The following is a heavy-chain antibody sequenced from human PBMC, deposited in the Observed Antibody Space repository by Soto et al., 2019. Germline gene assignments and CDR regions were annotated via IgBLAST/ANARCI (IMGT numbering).Heavy chain of an antibody. CDR3: ARGTGDSRPYYSVY. CDR1: GVSFSSYS. D-gene: IGHD3-22*01. J-gene: IGHJ4*02. V-gene: IGHV1-69*13. Sequence: ASVKVCSEASGVSFSSYSISWVRQAPGKGLEWMGGIIPIFGTANYAQKFQGRVTITADESTSTAYMELSNLRSEDTAVYYCARGTGDSRPYYSVYWGQGTRVTVSS. CDR2: IIPIFGTA.